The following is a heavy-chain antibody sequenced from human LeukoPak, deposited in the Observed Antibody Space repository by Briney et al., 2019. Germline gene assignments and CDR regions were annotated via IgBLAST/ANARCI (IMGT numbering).Heavy chain of an antibody. CDR2: INGDGSGT. J-gene: IGHJ5*02. Sequence: GGSLRLSCAASGFTLSYYWMHWVRQAPGKGLVWVSCINGDGSGTNYADSVKGRFTISRDNAKNTLYLEMNSLRAEDTAVYYCTRDPRNKGFDPWGQGTLVTVSS. CDR3: TRDPRNKGFDP. CDR1: GFTLSYYW. V-gene: IGHV3-74*01. D-gene: IGHD1/OR15-1a*01.